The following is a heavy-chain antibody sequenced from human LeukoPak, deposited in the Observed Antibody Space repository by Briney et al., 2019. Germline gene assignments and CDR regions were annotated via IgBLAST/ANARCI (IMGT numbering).Heavy chain of an antibody. D-gene: IGHD3-16*02. CDR3: AKFALYDY. Sequence: GGSLRLSCAASGFTFSSYGMHWVRQAPGKGLEWVSYISSSGSTIYYADSVKGRFTISRDNSKNTLYLQMNSLRAEDTAVYYCAKFALYDYWGLGTLVTVSS. CDR1: GFTFSSYG. CDR2: ISSSGSTI. J-gene: IGHJ4*02. V-gene: IGHV3-48*01.